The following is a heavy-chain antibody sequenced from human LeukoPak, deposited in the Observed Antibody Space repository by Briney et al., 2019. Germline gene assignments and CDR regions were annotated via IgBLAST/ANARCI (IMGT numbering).Heavy chain of an antibody. V-gene: IGHV1-69*13. CDR3: ASSSYSSGWYLFDY. CDR1: GGTFSSYA. J-gene: IGHJ4*02. Sequence: GASVKVSCKASGGTFSSYAISWVRQAPGQGLEWMGGIIPIFGTANYAQKFQGRVTITADESTSTAYMGLSSLRSEDTAVYYCASSSYSSGWYLFDYWGQGTLVTVSS. D-gene: IGHD6-19*01. CDR2: IIPIFGTA.